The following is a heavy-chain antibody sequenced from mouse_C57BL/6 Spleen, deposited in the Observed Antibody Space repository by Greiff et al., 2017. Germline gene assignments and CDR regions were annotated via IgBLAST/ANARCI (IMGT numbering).Heavy chain of an antibody. D-gene: IGHD1-1*01. CDR2: IYIGNGYT. V-gene: IGHV1-58*01. J-gene: IGHJ4*01. Sequence: VQLQQSGAELVRPGSSVKMSCKTSGYTFTSYGINWVKQRPGQGLDWIGYIYIGNGYTEYNEKFKGKATLTSDTSSSTAYMQLSSLTSEDSAIYFCARSPFTTVVATDAMDYWGQGTSVTVSS. CDR3: ARSPFTTVVATDAMDY. CDR1: GYTFTSYG.